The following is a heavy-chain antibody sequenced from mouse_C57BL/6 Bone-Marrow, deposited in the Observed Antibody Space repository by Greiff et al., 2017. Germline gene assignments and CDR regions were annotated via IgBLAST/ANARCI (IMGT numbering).Heavy chain of an antibody. J-gene: IGHJ1*03. V-gene: IGHV1-69*01. D-gene: IGHD1-1*02. CDR2: IDPSDSYT. Sequence: VQLQQPGAELVMPGASVKLSCKASGYTFTSYWMHWVKQRPGQGLEWIGEIDPSDSYTNYNQKFKGKSTLTVDKSSSTAYMQLSSLTSEDSAVYYCAIHRRWCDVWGTGTTVTVSS. CDR1: GYTFTSYW. CDR3: AIHRRWCDV.